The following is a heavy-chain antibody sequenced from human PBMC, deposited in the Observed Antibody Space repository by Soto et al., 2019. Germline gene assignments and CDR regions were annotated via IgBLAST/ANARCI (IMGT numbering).Heavy chain of an antibody. CDR1: GFSFRDYD. J-gene: IGHJ6*02. D-gene: IGHD4-4*01. Sequence: EVQLVESGGGSVQPGESLRLSCAASGFSFRDYDMHWVRQRKGNGLEWVSALGAARDPYYVGSVKGRVSVSRDNAQNSLFLQMNKLRVDDTAVYFCARAYLERLRRRADYTYAMDVWGRGTTVTVSS. V-gene: IGHV3-13*05. CDR2: LGAARDP. CDR3: ARAYLERLRRRADYTYAMDV.